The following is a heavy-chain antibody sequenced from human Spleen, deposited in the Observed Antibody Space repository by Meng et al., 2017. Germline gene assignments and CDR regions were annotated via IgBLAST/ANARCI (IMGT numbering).Heavy chain of an antibody. CDR1: GYTLTELS. CDR3: ATAPITMVRGVTGLDD. CDR2: FDPEDGET. D-gene: IGHD3-10*01. J-gene: IGHJ4*01. V-gene: IGHV1-24*01. Sequence: ASVKVSCKVSGYTLTELSMHWVRQAPGKGLEWMGGFDPEDGETIYAQKFQGRVTMTEHTSTDTAYMELSSLRSEDTAVYYCATAPITMVRGVTGLDDWGQGNRVT.